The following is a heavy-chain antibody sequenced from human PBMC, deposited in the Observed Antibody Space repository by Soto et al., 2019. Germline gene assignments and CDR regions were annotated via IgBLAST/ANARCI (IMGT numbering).Heavy chain of an antibody. CDR2: LYYSGSS. J-gene: IGHJ5*02. V-gene: IGHV4-39*01. CDR3: ARQASGYYYGWFDP. Sequence: PSETLSLTCTVSGGSISSSSYFWGWIRQPPGKGLEWIGSLYYSGSSYYNPSLKSRVTISVDTSKNQFSLKLSSVTAADTAVYYCARQASGYYYGWFDPWGQGTLVTVSS. CDR1: GGSISSSSYF. D-gene: IGHD3-22*01.